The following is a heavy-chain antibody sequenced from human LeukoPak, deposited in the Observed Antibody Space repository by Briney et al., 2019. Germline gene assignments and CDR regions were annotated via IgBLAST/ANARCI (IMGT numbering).Heavy chain of an antibody. CDR2: INHSGST. Sequence: SETLSLTCAVYGGSFSGYYWSWIRQPPGKGLEWIGEINHSGSTNYNPSLKSRVTISVDTSKNQFSLKLSSVTAADTAVYYCARIALGYCSGGSCYPDYYYGMDVWGQGTTVIVSS. CDR3: ARIALGYCSGGSCYPDYYYGMDV. J-gene: IGHJ6*02. CDR1: GGSFSGYY. V-gene: IGHV4-34*01. D-gene: IGHD2-15*01.